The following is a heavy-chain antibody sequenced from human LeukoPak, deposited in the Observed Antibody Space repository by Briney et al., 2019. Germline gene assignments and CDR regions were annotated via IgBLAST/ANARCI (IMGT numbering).Heavy chain of an antibody. CDR1: RGSISGGGFY. D-gene: IGHD3-10*01. V-gene: IGHV4-31*03. J-gene: IGHJ4*02. Sequence: SETLSLTCTVSRGSISGGGFYWAWIRQHPGQGLEWIGYITHSGSTYYNPALESRISIFRDTSKNQFSLSLTSLTAADTAVYYCARGLRGFVDYWGQGTLVTVSS. CDR3: ARGLRGFVDY. CDR2: ITHSGST.